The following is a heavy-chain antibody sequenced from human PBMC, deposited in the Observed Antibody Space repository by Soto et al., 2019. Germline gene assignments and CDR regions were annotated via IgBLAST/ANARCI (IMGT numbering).Heavy chain of an antibody. J-gene: IGHJ4*02. Sequence: SEILSLTCTVSGGSISSSSYYWGWIRQPPGKGLEWIGSIYYSGSTYYNPSLKSRVTISVDTSKNQFSLKLSSVTAADTAVYYCARHSYDILTGYYPLYFDYWGQGTLVNVSS. CDR2: IYYSGST. CDR3: ARHSYDILTGYYPLYFDY. V-gene: IGHV4-39*01. D-gene: IGHD3-9*01. CDR1: GGSISSSSYY.